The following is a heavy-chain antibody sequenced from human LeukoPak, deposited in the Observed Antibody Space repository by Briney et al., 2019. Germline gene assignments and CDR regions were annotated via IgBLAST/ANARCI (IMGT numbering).Heavy chain of an antibody. CDR1: GGSISSCY. Sequence: SETLSLTCTVSGGSISSCYWSWIRQPPGKGLEWIGYIYYSGSTNYNPSLKSRVTISVDTSKNQFSLKLSSVTAADTAVYYCARDGDYYDSSGYCFDYWGQGTLVTVSS. CDR3: ARDGDYYDSSGYCFDY. CDR2: IYYSGST. D-gene: IGHD3-22*01. J-gene: IGHJ4*02. V-gene: IGHV4-59*01.